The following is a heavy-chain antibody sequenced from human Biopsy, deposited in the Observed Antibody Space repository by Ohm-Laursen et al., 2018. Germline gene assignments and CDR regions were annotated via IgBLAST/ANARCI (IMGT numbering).Heavy chain of an antibody. J-gene: IGHJ4*02. V-gene: IGHV4-34*08. Sequence: TLSLTREVYGKNFSDYYLSWIRQPPGKGLGWIGQINQSGRTNYNPSLKSRVNISADKSNNQFSLKLTSVTSADTAVYFCGNEVHGRDYWGLGALVTVSS. CDR2: INQSGRT. D-gene: IGHD2-15*01. CDR3: GNEVHGRDY. CDR1: GKNFSDYY.